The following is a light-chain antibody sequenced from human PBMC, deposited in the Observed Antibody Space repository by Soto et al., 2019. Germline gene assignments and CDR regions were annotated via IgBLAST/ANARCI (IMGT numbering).Light chain of an antibody. CDR3: QQRSNWRDT. CDR1: QSVSSY. Sequence: EIVLTQSPATLSLSPGERATLSCRASQSVSSYLAWYQQKPGQAPRLLIYDASNRATGIPARFSGSGSGTDFTLTISSLDPEDFAVYYCQQRSNWRDTFGQGTKLEIK. J-gene: IGKJ2*01. CDR2: DAS. V-gene: IGKV3-11*01.